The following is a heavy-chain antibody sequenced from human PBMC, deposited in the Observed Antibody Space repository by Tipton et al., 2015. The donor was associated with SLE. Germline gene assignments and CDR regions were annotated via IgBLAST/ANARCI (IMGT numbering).Heavy chain of an antibody. J-gene: IGHJ2*01. Sequence: TLSLTCTVSGGSISSYFWSWIRQPPGKGLEWIGYIFYSGTTYYNPSLKSRVTMSVDTSKNQFSLKLSSVTAADTAVYYCARAGGTYGLFDLWGRGTLVTVSS. D-gene: IGHD3-10*01. CDR1: GGSISSYF. V-gene: IGHV4-30-4*01. CDR3: ARAGGTYGLFDL. CDR2: IFYSGTT.